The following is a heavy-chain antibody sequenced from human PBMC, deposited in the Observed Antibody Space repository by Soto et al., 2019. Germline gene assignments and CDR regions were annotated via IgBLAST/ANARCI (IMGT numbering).Heavy chain of an antibody. CDR3: ARELAYYDSSGYSFLFDY. CDR2: INAGNGDI. V-gene: IGHV1-3*01. CDR1: GYTLSNYA. Sequence: GASVKVSCKASGYTLSNYAMHWVHQAPGQRLEWMGWINAGNGDIKYSQKFQGRVSITRDTSANTAYMELSSLRSEDTAVYYCARELAYYDSSGYSFLFDYWGQGTLVTVSS. J-gene: IGHJ4*02. D-gene: IGHD3-22*01.